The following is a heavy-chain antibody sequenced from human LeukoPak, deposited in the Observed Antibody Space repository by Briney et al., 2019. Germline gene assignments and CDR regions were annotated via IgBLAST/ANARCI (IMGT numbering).Heavy chain of an antibody. CDR1: GFTYSSYA. D-gene: IGHD4-23*01. J-gene: IGHJ4*02. Sequence: GGSLRLSCAASGFTYSSYAMHWVRQAPGKGLEWVAVIWYDGSNKYYADSVKGRFTSSRDNSKNTLYLQMNSLRAEATAVYYCAREGLRWSTTPHPFDYWGQGTLVTVSS. CDR3: AREGLRWSTTPHPFDY. V-gene: IGHV3-33*08. CDR2: IWYDGSNK.